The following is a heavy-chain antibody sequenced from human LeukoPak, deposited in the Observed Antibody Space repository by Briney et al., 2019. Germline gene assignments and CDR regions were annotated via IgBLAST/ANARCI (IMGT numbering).Heavy chain of an antibody. CDR3: ARGYGDHDY. V-gene: IGHV4-59*01. Sequence: SETLSLTCTVSGGSISSYYWSRIRQPPGKGLEWIGYMYYSGTTNYNPSLKSRVTISVDTSKNQFSLKLSSVTAADTAVYYCARGYGDHDYWGQGTLVTVSS. CDR1: GGSISSYY. CDR2: MYYSGTT. D-gene: IGHD4-17*01. J-gene: IGHJ4*02.